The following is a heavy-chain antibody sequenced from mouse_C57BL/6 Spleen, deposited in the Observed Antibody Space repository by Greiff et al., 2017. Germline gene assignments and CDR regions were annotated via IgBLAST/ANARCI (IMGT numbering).Heavy chain of an antibody. CDR1: GYAFSSSW. Sequence: QVQLQQSGPELVKPGASVKISCKASGYAFSSSWMNWVKQRPGKGLEWIGRIYPGNGDTNYNGKFKGKATLTADKSASTAYMQLSSLTSEDSAVYVSARYCYGSSYALYVDDWGQGTTLTVSS. D-gene: IGHD1-1*01. CDR3: ARYCYGSSYALYVDD. CDR2: IYPGNGDT. J-gene: IGHJ2*01. V-gene: IGHV1-82*01.